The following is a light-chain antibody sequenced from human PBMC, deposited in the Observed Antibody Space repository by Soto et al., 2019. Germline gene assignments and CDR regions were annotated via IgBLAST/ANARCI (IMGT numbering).Light chain of an antibody. CDR3: QHYVTSSIT. V-gene: IGKV3-20*01. Sequence: EVVLTQSPGTLSLPPGEGVTILCWASQSFSSTSLAWYQQKPGQTPRLLIYVASSRATGTPDRISAGGSGTHFTLTISRLEPEDFAVYYCQHYVTSSITFGQGTRLEIK. CDR2: VAS. J-gene: IGKJ5*01. CDR1: QSFSSTS.